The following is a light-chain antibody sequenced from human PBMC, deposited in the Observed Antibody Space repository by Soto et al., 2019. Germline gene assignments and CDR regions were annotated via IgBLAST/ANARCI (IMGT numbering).Light chain of an antibody. CDR2: DAS. V-gene: IGKV3-11*01. Sequence: IVWPQSPDTLSLSPGERATLSCRASQSVSSYLAWYQQKPGQAPRLLIYDASNRATGIPARFSGSGSGTDFTLTISSLEPEDFAVYYCQQRSNLPPVTFCQGTRLEIK. J-gene: IGKJ5*01. CDR3: QQRSNLPPVT. CDR1: QSVSSY.